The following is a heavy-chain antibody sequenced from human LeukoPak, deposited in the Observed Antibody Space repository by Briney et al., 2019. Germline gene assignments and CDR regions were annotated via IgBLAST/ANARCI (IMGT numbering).Heavy chain of an antibody. CDR2: INPSGGST. D-gene: IGHD4-23*01. CDR3: ARELHGGYFDY. V-gene: IGHV1-46*01. CDR1: GYTLTELS. J-gene: IGHJ4*02. Sequence: ASVKVSCKVSGYTLTELSMHWVRQAPGKGLEWMGIINPSGGSTNYAQEFQGRVTITSDTSTSTVYMELSSLGSEDTAVYYCARELHGGYFDYWGQGTLVTVST.